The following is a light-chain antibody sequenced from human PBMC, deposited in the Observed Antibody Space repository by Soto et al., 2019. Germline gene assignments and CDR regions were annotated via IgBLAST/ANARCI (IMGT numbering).Light chain of an antibody. J-gene: IGLJ2*01. CDR3: SSYTSTSTLVA. CDR2: EVS. Sequence: QSVLTQPASVSGSPGQSITISCTGTXXXXGGYNYVSWYQQHPGKAPKLMIYEVSNRPSGLSNRFSGSKSGNTASLTISGXXAXXXAXXYCSSYTSTSTLVAFGGGTQLTVL. V-gene: IGLV2-14*01. CDR1: XXXXGGYNY.